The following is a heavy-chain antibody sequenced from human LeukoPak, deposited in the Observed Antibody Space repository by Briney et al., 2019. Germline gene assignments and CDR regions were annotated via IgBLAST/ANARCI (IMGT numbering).Heavy chain of an antibody. J-gene: IGHJ5*02. CDR2: ISYDGSNK. CDR3: ARERGYSYEGGSDWFDP. D-gene: IGHD5-18*01. Sequence: GGSLRLSCAASGFTFGSYAMHWVRQAPGKGLEWVAVISYDGSNKYYADSVKGRFTISRDNSKNTLYLQMNSLRAEDTAVYYCARERGYSYEGGSDWFDPWGQGTLVTVSS. CDR1: GFTFGSYA. V-gene: IGHV3-30*04.